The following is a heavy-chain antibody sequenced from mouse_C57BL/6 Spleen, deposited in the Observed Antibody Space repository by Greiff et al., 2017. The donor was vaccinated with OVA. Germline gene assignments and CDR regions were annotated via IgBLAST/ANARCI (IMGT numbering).Heavy chain of an antibody. J-gene: IGHJ2*01. Sequence: QVQLQQSGPELVKPGASVKISCKASGYSFTSYYIHWVKQRPGQGLEWIGGIYPGSGNTKYNEKFKGKATLTADPSSSTAYKQLSSLTSEDSAVYYCAREDDYEGDYWGQGTTLTVSS. CDR2: IYPGSGNT. V-gene: IGHV1-66*01. CDR3: AREDDYEGDY. CDR1: GYSFTSYY. D-gene: IGHD2-4*01.